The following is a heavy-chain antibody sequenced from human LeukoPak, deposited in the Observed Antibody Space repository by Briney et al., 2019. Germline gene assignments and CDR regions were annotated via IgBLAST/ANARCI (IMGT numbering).Heavy chain of an antibody. CDR1: GYSFSSYW. CDR3: ARRVDSYWFFDY. V-gene: IGHV5-51*01. D-gene: IGHD1-26*01. Sequence: GESLKISCKGSGYSFSSYWIGWVRQMPGKGLEWMGIIYLGDSDTRYIPSFQGQVTISADKSINTAYLQWSSLKASDTAMYYCARRVDSYWFFDYWGQGTLVTVSS. CDR2: IYLGDSDT. J-gene: IGHJ4*02.